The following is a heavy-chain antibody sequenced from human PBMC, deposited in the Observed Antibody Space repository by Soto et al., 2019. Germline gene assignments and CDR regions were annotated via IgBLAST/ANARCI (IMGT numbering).Heavy chain of an antibody. CDR1: GGSISSYY. J-gene: IGHJ4*02. Sequence: QVQLQESGPGLVKPSETLSLTCTVSGGSISSYYWSWIRQPPGKGLEWIGYIYYSGSTNYNPSLKSRVTISVDTSKNQFSLKLSSVTAADTAVYYCARCSGGSCPFDYWGQGTLVTVSS. CDR3: ARCSGGSCPFDY. V-gene: IGHV4-59*01. CDR2: IYYSGST. D-gene: IGHD2-15*01.